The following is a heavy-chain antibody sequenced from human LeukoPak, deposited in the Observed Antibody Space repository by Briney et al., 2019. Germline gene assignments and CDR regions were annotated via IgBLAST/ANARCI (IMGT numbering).Heavy chain of an antibody. CDR3: ARGAPIWDIVVVVAADWFDP. CDR1: GGSISSGGYY. D-gene: IGHD2-15*01. Sequence: SQTLSLTCTVSGGSISSGGYYWSWIRQHPGKGLEWIGYIYYSGSTYYNPSLKSRVTISVDTSKNQFSLKLSSVTAADTAVYYCARGAPIWDIVVVVAADWFDPWGQGTLVTVSS. J-gene: IGHJ5*02. CDR2: IYYSGST. V-gene: IGHV4-31*03.